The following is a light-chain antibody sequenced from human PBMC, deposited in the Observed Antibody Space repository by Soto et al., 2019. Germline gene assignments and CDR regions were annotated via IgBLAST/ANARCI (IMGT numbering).Light chain of an antibody. Sequence: DIQVTQSPSSLPASLGDRVTITCRASENIKNYLIWYQQKPGKAPRLLIYGASTLKTGVPSRFSGSGSGAEYTFTIGSPQRGDFATYYCAQIYTAQWTFGQETRVDLK. V-gene: IGKV1-39*01. CDR3: AQIYTAQWT. J-gene: IGKJ1*01. CDR2: GAS. CDR1: ENIKNY.